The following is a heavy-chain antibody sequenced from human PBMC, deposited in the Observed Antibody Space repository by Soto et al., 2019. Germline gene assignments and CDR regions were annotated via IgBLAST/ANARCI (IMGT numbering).Heavy chain of an antibody. V-gene: IGHV3-30-3*01. Sequence: QVQLVESGGGVVQPGRSLRLSCAASGFSFSRHAMHWVRQAPGKGLEWVAVIAYDGINKYYADSVKGRFTISRDNSKDTLYLQMDSRRNEYTALCYCAKALITGGGSKRSDFDYWGQGAAVTVTS. CDR3: AKALITGGGSKRSDFDY. D-gene: IGHD3-16*01. CDR1: GFSFSRHA. J-gene: IGHJ4*02. CDR2: IAYDGINK.